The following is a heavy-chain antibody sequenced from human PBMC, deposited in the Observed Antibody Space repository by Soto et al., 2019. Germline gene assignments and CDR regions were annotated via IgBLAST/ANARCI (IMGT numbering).Heavy chain of an antibody. CDR1: GYTFTSYP. J-gene: IGHJ5*02. CDR3: ARDRGGYCSGGSCSGAWFDP. CDR2: INTGNGYT. Sequence: QVQLLQSGAEAKKPGASVKVSFEASGYTFTSYPIPWVRQAPGQRLEWMGWINTGNGYTKYSQKFQARVTITRDTSGSTSYMQVSRLRSEDTAVYYCARDRGGYCSGGSCSGAWFDPWGQGTLVTVSS. D-gene: IGHD2-15*01. V-gene: IGHV1-3*04.